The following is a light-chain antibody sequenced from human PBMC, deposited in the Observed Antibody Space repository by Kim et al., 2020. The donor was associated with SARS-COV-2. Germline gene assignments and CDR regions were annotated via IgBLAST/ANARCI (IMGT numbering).Light chain of an antibody. J-gene: IGKJ1*01. V-gene: IGKV1-27*01. Sequence: DIQMTQSPSSLSASVGDRVTITCRASQDIANSLAWYQQKPGKVPKLLIYAASTLQSGVPSRFSGSGSGTQFTLTIGSLQTEDVATYYCQKYNSAPWTFGPGTKVYIK. CDR3: QKYNSAPWT. CDR1: QDIANS. CDR2: AAS.